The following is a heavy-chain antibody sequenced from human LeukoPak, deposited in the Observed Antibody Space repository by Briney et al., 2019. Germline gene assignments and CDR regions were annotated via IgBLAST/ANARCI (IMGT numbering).Heavy chain of an antibody. V-gene: IGHV3-23*01. Sequence: PGGSLRLSCAASGFTFSSYAMSWVRQAPGKGLEWVSAISGSGGSTYYADSVKGRFTISRDNAKNSLYLQMNSLRAEDTAVYYCARDRPYYYYMDVWGKGTTVTISS. CDR2: ISGSGGST. CDR3: ARDRPYYYYMDV. J-gene: IGHJ6*03. CDR1: GFTFSSYA.